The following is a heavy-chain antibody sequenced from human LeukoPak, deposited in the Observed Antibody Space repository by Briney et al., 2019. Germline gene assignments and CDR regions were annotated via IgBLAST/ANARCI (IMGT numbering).Heavy chain of an antibody. J-gene: IGHJ6*02. V-gene: IGHV3-23*01. Sequence: PGGSLRLSCAASGFTFSSNAMSWVRQAPGKGLEWVSAISGSGGSTYYADSVKGRFTISRDNSKNTLYLQMNSLRAEDTAVYYCAKAGTGLRGVGYCSSTSCLGMDVWGQGTTVTVSS. CDR1: GFTFSSNA. CDR2: ISGSGGST. CDR3: AKAGTGLRGVGYCSSTSCLGMDV. D-gene: IGHD2-2*01.